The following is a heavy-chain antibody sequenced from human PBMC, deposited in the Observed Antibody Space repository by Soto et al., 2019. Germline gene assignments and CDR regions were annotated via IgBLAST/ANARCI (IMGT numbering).Heavy chain of an antibody. Sequence: SETLSLTCTVSGDSISRYHWNWIRQPPGKGLEWIGSIHYSGKTNYSPSLNSRVTISLDTSKNQFSLKLSSVTASDTAVYYCARDSSPYFSDTWFDYWGQGTLVTISS. D-gene: IGHD6-19*01. CDR1: GDSISRYH. J-gene: IGHJ4*02. CDR2: IHYSGKT. V-gene: IGHV4-59*01. CDR3: ARDSSPYFSDTWFDY.